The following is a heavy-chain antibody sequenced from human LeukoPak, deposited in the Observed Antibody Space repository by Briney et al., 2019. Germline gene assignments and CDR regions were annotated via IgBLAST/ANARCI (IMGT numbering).Heavy chain of an antibody. CDR2: ISYTGTYI. V-gene: IGHV3-21*04. CDR3: VRDRGTYRPIDY. D-gene: IGHD1-26*01. CDR1: AFSLNAYN. Sequence: GGSLTLSCAASAFSLNAYNMNWVRQAPGKGLEWVSSISYTGTYIYYADSVKGRFTISRDNAQNSLYLQMNSLRAEDAAIYYCVRDRGTYRPIDYWGQGTLVTVSS. J-gene: IGHJ4*02.